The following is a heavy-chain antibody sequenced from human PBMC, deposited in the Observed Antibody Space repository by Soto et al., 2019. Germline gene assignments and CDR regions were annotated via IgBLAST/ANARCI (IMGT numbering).Heavy chain of an antibody. V-gene: IGHV3-11*05. CDR3: TTDFLYYDFWSGYPGPYGMDV. CDR1: GFTFSDYY. Sequence: GGSLRLSCEASGFTFSDYYMSWIRQAPGKWLEWISYISESSTYTNYAAPVKGRFTISRDDSKNTLYLQMNSLKTEDTAVYYCTTDFLYYDFWSGYPGPYGMDVWGQGTTVTVSS. J-gene: IGHJ6*02. D-gene: IGHD3-3*01. CDR2: ISYISESSTYT.